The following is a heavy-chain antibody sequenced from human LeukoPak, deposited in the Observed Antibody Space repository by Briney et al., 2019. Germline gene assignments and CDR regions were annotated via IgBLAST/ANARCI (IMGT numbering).Heavy chain of an antibody. J-gene: IGHJ6*02. Sequence: ASVKVSCKASGYTFTGYYMHWVRQAPGQGLEWMGWINPNSGGTNYAQKFQGWVTMTRDTSISTAYMELSRLRSDDTAVYYCARDWVAAAGLYYYYYGMDVWGQGTTVTVSS. V-gene: IGHV1-2*04. CDR1: GYTFTGYY. D-gene: IGHD6-13*01. CDR3: ARDWVAAAGLYYYYYGMDV. CDR2: INPNSGGT.